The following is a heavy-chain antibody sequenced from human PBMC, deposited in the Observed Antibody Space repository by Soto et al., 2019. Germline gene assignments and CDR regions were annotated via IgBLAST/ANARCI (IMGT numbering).Heavy chain of an antibody. J-gene: IGHJ4*02. D-gene: IGHD1-26*01. CDR2: ISAYNSNT. V-gene: IGHV1-18*01. CDR3: ARGSELWPKYYFDY. Sequence: QVRLVQSGAEVKKPGASVKVSCKASGYTFTSYGISWVRQAPGQGLEWLGWISAYNSNTNYGQELQGRVTMTTDTSTSTAYMELRSLRSDDTAVYYCARGSELWPKYYFDYWGQGTLVTVSS. CDR1: GYTFTSYG.